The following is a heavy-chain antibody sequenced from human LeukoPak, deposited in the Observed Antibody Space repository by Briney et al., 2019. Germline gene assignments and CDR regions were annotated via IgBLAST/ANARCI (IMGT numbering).Heavy chain of an antibody. CDR3: AREYGRYSYGSGWFDP. Sequence: SQTLSLTCAVSGGSISSGGYSWSWIRQPPGKGLECIGYIYHSGSTYYNPSLKSRVTISVDRSKNQFSLKLSSVTAADTAVYYCAREYGRYSYGSGWFDPWGQGTLVTVSS. V-gene: IGHV4-30-2*01. D-gene: IGHD5-18*01. J-gene: IGHJ5*02. CDR2: IYHSGST. CDR1: GGSISSGGYS.